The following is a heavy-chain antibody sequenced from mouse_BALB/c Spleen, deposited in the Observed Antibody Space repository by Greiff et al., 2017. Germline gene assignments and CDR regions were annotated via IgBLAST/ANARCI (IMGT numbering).Heavy chain of an antibody. V-gene: IGHV1-87*01. Sequence: LEESGAELARPGASVKLSCKASGYTFTSYWMQWVKQRPGQGLEWIGAIYPGDGDTRYTQKFKGKATLTADKSSSTAYMQLSSLASEDSAVYYCARTGFYYGSSYAMDYWGQGTSVTVSS. CDR1: GYTFTSYW. CDR2: IYPGDGDT. D-gene: IGHD1-1*01. CDR3: ARTGFYYGSSYAMDY. J-gene: IGHJ4*01.